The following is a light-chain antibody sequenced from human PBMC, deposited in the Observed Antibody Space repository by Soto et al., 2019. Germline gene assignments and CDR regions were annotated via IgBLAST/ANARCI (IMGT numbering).Light chain of an antibody. Sequence: DVVMTQSPLSLPVTLGQPASISCRSSQSLVYSDGNTYLTWFQQRPGQSPRRLIYKVSNRDSGVPDRLSGSGSGTDFTLKISRVEAEDAGVYYSMQGTHWPPRLTVGGGTKVEIK. CDR2: KVS. J-gene: IGKJ4*01. CDR1: QSLVYSDGNTY. CDR3: MQGTHWPPRLT. V-gene: IGKV2-30*01.